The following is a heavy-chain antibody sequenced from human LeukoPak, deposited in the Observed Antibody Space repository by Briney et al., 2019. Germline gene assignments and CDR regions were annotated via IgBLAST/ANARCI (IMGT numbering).Heavy chain of an antibody. D-gene: IGHD1-26*01. V-gene: IGHV3-23*01. CDR2: ISGTGRTT. Sequence: GGSLRLSCATSGFIFSSYVMSWVRQAPGKGLEWVSAISGTGRTTYYTDSVKGRFTISRDNSKSTIYLQMNSLRAEDTAVYYCARGVAGATSGYYYGMDVWGQGTTVTVSS. J-gene: IGHJ6*02. CDR3: ARGVAGATSGYYYGMDV. CDR1: GFIFSSYV.